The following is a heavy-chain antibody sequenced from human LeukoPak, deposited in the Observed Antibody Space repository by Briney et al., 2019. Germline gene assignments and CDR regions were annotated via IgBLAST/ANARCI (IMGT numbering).Heavy chain of an antibody. Sequence: GGSLRLSCAASGFTFSSYAMSWVRQAPGKGLEWVANIKQDGSEKYSVNSVKGRFTISRDNAKNSLYLQMNSLRAEDTAIYYCAREDDWNYEDYWGQGTLVTVFS. CDR1: GFTFSSYA. V-gene: IGHV3-7*01. CDR3: AREDDWNYEDY. J-gene: IGHJ4*02. CDR2: IKQDGSEK. D-gene: IGHD1-7*01.